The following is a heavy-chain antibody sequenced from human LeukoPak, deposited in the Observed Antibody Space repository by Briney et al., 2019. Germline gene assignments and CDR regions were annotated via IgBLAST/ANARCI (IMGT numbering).Heavy chain of an antibody. V-gene: IGHV4-59*01. CDR2: IYYSGST. D-gene: IGHD7-27*01. CDR3: ARTGKNWETGYGMDV. J-gene: IGHJ6*02. CDR1: GGSISSYY. Sequence: SETLSLTCSVSGGSISSYYWSWIRQPPGKGLEWIGFIYYSGSTNYNPSLKSRVSISVDTSKNQFSLKLSSVTAADTAVYYCARTGKNWETGYGMDVWGQGATVTVSS.